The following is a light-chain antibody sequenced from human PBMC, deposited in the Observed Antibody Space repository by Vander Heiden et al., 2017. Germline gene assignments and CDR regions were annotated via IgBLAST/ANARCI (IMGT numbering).Light chain of an antibody. CDR3: QQYDKLPPLT. CDR2: DAS. Sequence: DIQMTQSPSSLSASVGDRVTITCKASQDIRNYLNWYQQKPGKAPKLLIYDASNLETGVPSRFRGSGSGTDFTFTISSLKPEDIATYYCQQYDKLPPLTFGGGTKVEIK. J-gene: IGKJ4*01. CDR1: QDIRNY. V-gene: IGKV1-33*01.